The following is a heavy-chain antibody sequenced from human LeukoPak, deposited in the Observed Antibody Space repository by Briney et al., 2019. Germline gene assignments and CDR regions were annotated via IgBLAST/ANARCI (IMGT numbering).Heavy chain of an antibody. V-gene: IGHV3-74*01. J-gene: IGHJ4*02. Sequence: GGSPRLSCVASGFTFSSYWMHWVRQAPGKGLVWVSLISNDGSTTAYADSVAGRFTISRDNAKNTLYLQMNSLRAEDTAAYYCARDVAVPGTPDFDYWGQGALVTVSS. CDR3: ARDVAVPGTPDFDY. D-gene: IGHD6-19*01. CDR2: ISNDGSTT. CDR1: GFTFSSYW.